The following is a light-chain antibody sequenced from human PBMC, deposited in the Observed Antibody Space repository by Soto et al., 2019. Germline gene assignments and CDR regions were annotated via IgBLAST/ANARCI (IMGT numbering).Light chain of an antibody. Sequence: QSALTQPRSVSGSPGQSVTISCTGTSSDVGGYDYVSWYQQHPGKAPKIMIFDVSKRHSVVPDRFSGSKSGSTASLTISGLQADDESDYYCCSYAGGFYVVGTGTKLTVL. V-gene: IGLV2-11*01. CDR3: CSYAGGFYV. CDR2: DVS. CDR1: SSDVGGYDY. J-gene: IGLJ1*01.